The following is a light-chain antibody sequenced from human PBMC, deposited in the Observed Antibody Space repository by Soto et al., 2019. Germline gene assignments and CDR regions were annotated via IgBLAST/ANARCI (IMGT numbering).Light chain of an antibody. CDR3: SSSTSSNTLV. V-gene: IGLV2-14*01. CDR1: KNDIGSSDY. CDR2: GVS. Sequence: QSVLTQPASVSASPGQSITISCTGGKNDIGSSDYVSLYQQHPGKAPTLIIYGVSTRPSGTSDRFSGSKSGNTASLTISGLQADDEADYYCSSSTSSNTLVFGGGTKVTVL. J-gene: IGLJ3*02.